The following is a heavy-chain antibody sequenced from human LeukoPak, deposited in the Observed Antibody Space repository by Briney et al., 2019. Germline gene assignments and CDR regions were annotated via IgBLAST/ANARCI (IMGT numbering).Heavy chain of an antibody. CDR1: GGTFSSYA. D-gene: IGHD3-22*01. J-gene: IGHJ3*02. CDR2: IIPIFGTA. Sequence: GASVKVSCKASGGTFSSYAISWVRQAPGQGLEWMGGIIPIFGTANYAQKFQGRVTITADESTSTAYMELSSLRSEDTAVYYCARFFKYYYDSSNRAFDIWGQGTMVTVSS. V-gene: IGHV1-69*13. CDR3: ARFFKYYYDSSNRAFDI.